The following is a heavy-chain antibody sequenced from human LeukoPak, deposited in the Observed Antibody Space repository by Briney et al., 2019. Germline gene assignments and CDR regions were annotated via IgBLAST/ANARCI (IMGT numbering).Heavy chain of an antibody. CDR2: ISSSSSYI. J-gene: IGHJ5*02. CDR3: AKGTRSSGRGRFDP. D-gene: IGHD1-26*01. CDR1: GFTFSSYS. V-gene: IGHV3-21*04. Sequence: GGSLRLSCAASGFTFSSYSMNWVRQAPGKGLEWVSSISSSSSYIYYADSVKGRFTISRDNAKNSLYLQMNSLRAEDTAVYYCAKGTRSSGRGRFDPWGQGTLVTVSS.